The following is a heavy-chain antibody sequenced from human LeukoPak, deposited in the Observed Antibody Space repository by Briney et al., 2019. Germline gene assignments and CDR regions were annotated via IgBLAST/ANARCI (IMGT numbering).Heavy chain of an antibody. CDR2: ISSSGSTI. CDR1: GFTFSSYV. V-gene: IGHV3-48*03. J-gene: IGHJ4*02. D-gene: IGHD4-17*01. CDR3: ARGGYTVTTYRVY. Sequence: PGGSLRLSCAASGFTFSSYVMNWVRQAPGKGLEWVSYISSSGSTIYYADSVKGRFTISRDNAKNSLYLQMNSLRAEDTAVYYCARGGYTVTTYRVYWGQGTLVTVSS.